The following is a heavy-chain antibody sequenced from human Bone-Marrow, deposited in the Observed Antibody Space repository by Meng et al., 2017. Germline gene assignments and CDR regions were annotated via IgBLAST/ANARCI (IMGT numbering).Heavy chain of an antibody. CDR2: ITAGGENT. CDR3: ATLGGLSSSWYIDY. Sequence: GESLKISCVGSDFNFKTFPMSWVRLAPGKGLEWVSSITAGGENTYYGDSVQGHFTVSRDNSENTVYLQMNSLRAEDTAVYYCATLGGLSSSWYIDYWGQGTLVTVPS. D-gene: IGHD6-13*01. V-gene: IGHV3-23*02. CDR1: DFNFKTFP. J-gene: IGHJ4*01.